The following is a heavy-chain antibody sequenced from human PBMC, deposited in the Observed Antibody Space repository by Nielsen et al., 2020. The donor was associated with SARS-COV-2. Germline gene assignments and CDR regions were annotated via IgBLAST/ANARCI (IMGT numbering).Heavy chain of an antibody. V-gene: IGHV5-10-1*01. CDR1: GYSFTSYW. CDR3: ASYSSSWYRGDAFDI. D-gene: IGHD6-13*01. CDR2: IDPSDSYT. J-gene: IGHJ3*02. Sequence: GESLKISCKGSGYSFTSYWISWVRQMPGKGLEWMGRIDPSDSYTNYSPSFQGHVTISADKSISTAYLQWSSLKASDTAMYYCASYSSSWYRGDAFDIWGQGTMVTVSS.